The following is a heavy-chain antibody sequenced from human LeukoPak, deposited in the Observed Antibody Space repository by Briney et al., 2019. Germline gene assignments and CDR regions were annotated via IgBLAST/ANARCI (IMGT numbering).Heavy chain of an antibody. CDR2: INSDGSDK. CDR1: GFNFSSFW. J-gene: IGHJ4*02. CDR3: ARNTYYDFWSRHYGLDF. Sequence: HLGGPLRLSCAASGFNFSSFWMNWVRQVPGKGLEWVANINSDGSDKYYVDSVKGRFTISRDNGKNSLYLEVHSLRAEDTAVYCCARNTYYDFWSRHYGLDFWGQGTLVTVSS. V-gene: IGHV3-7*01. D-gene: IGHD3-3*01.